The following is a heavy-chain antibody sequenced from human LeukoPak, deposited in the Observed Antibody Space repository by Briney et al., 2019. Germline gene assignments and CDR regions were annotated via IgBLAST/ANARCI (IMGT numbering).Heavy chain of an antibody. D-gene: IGHD3-3*01. V-gene: IGHV1-18*01. CDR1: GYTFNSYD. CDR2: ISTYNGNT. J-gene: IGHJ4*02. CDR3: ARVLRYDFWSAYYFDY. Sequence: ASVKVSCKASGYTFNSYDISWVPQAPGQGLEWMAWISTYNGNTNYALKVQGRATMTTDTSTSTAYMELRSLRSDDTAVYYCARVLRYDFWSAYYFDYWGQGTLVTVSS.